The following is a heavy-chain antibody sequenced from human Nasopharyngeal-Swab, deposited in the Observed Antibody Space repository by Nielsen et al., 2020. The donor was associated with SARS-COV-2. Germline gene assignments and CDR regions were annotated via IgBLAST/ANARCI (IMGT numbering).Heavy chain of an antibody. CDR3: ARAMITFGGVTHFDY. D-gene: IGHD3-16*01. CDR1: GGSFSGYY. J-gene: IGHJ4*02. CDR2: INHSGST. V-gene: IGHV4-34*01. Sequence: SETLSLTCAVYGGSFSGYYWSWIRQPPGKGLKWIGEINHSGSTNYNPSLKSRVTISVDTSKNQFSLKLSSVTAADTAVYYCARAMITFGGVTHFDYWGQGTLVTVSS.